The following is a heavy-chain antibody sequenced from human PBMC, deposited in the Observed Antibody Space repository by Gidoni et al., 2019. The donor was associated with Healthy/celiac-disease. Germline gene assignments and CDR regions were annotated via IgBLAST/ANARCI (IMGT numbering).Heavy chain of an antibody. V-gene: IGHV1-69*01. CDR3: ARSDYYYDSSGYRDAFDI. J-gene: IGHJ3*02. CDR2: IIPIFGTA. CDR1: RST. Sequence: RSTGSWVRQAPGQGLEWMGGIIPIFGTANYAQKFQGRVTITADESTSTAYMELSSLRSEDTAVYYCARSDYYYDSSGYRDAFDIWGQGTMVTVSS. D-gene: IGHD3-22*01.